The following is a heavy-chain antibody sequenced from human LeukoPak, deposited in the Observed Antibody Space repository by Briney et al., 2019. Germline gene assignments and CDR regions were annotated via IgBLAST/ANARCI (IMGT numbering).Heavy chain of an antibody. J-gene: IGHJ4*03. CDR3: ARGPTISETGYFDF. CDR1: GESFSAYY. CDR2: INHRGDT. Sequence: SETLSLTCAVYGESFSAYYWGWIRQSPGKGLEWIAEINHRGDTNYNPSVKSRVTISIDTSKNQFSLKVRSLTAADTAVYYCARGPTISETGYFDFWGQGTLVTVSS. D-gene: IGHD1-1*01. V-gene: IGHV4-34*01.